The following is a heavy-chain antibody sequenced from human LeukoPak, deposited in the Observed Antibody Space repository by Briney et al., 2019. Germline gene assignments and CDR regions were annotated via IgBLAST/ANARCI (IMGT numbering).Heavy chain of an antibody. CDR2: ISAYSGDT. CDR3: ARPTTGYSSGWFDY. J-gene: IGHJ4*02. V-gene: IGHV1-18*01. CDR1: GYSFTTYG. Sequence: ASVKVSCKASGYSFTTYGITWVRQAPGQGLEWMGWISAYSGDTNYAQKLQGRVTMTADTSTSTAYMELRSLRSDDTAVYYCARPTTGYSSGWFDYWGQGTLVTVSS. D-gene: IGHD6-19*01.